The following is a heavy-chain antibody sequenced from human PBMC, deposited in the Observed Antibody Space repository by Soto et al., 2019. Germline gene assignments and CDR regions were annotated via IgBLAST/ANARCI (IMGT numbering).Heavy chain of an antibody. Sequence: QVQLVESGGGVVQPGRSLRLSCAASGFTFSSYAMHWVRQAPGKGLEWVAVISYDGSNKYYADSVEGRFTISRDNSKNTLYLQMNSLGAEDTAVYYCASAEDIVVVPAASSYGMDVWGQVTTVTVSS. CDR2: ISYDGSNK. D-gene: IGHD2-2*01. CDR1: GFTFSSYA. CDR3: ASAEDIVVVPAASSYGMDV. V-gene: IGHV3-30-3*01. J-gene: IGHJ6*02.